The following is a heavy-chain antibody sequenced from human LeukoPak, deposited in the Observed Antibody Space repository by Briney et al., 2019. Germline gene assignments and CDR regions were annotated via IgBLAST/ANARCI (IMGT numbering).Heavy chain of an antibody. Sequence: GGSLRLSCVASGFSFSTYWMSWVRQAPGKGLEWVGRIKSKTDGGTTDYAAPVKGRFIISRDDSKNIVYLQINSLTTEDTAVYFCARRDTTMVRVDYWGQGTLVTVSS. CDR1: GFSFSTYW. CDR3: ARRDTTMVRVDY. V-gene: IGHV3-15*01. D-gene: IGHD5-18*01. J-gene: IGHJ4*02. CDR2: IKSKTDGGTT.